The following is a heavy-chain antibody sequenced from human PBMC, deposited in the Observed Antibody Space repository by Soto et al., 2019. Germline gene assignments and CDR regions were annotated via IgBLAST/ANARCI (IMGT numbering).Heavy chain of an antibody. CDR3: TRWGNNKKLDH. D-gene: IGHD3-16*01. CDR2: IWYDGSKK. Sequence: QVQLEQSGGGVVQPGRSLRLSCAASGFTFSSNGMQWVRQAPGKGLEWVAVIWYDGSKKYYGDSVEGRFTISRDISKNILYLQMNSLRVEDTAVYYCTRWGNNKKLDHWGQGTLVTVSS. J-gene: IGHJ4*02. CDR1: GFTFSSNG. V-gene: IGHV3-33*03.